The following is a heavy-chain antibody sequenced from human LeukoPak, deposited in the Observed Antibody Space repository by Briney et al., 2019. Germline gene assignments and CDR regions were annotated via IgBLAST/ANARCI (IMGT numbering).Heavy chain of an antibody. CDR3: AKAPERIAVAGYFDY. Sequence: GGSLRLSCAASGFTFSSYAMSWVRQAPGKGLEWGSAISGSGGSTYYADSVKGRFTISRDNSKNTLYLQMNSLRAEDTAVYYCAKAPERIAVAGYFDYWGQGTLVTVSS. J-gene: IGHJ4*02. CDR2: ISGSGGST. D-gene: IGHD6-19*01. V-gene: IGHV3-23*01. CDR1: GFTFSSYA.